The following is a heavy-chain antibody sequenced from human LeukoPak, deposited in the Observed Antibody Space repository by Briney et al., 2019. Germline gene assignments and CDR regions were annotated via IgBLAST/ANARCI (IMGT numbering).Heavy chain of an antibody. CDR1: GFTFSSYS. CDR2: ISGSGGST. D-gene: IGHD3-22*01. V-gene: IGHV3-23*01. CDR3: AKDSAHYYYDSSGYFDY. J-gene: IGHJ4*02. Sequence: GGSLRLSCAASGFTFSSYSMNWVRQAPGKGLEWVSAISGSGGSTYYADSVKGRFTISRDNSKNTLYLQMNSLRAEDTAVYYCAKDSAHYYYDSSGYFDYWGQGTLVTVSS.